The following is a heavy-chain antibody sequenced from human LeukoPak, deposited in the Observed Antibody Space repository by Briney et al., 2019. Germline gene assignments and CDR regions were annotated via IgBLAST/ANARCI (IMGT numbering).Heavy chain of an antibody. V-gene: IGHV3-48*03. CDR2: ISSSGTTI. J-gene: IGHJ4*02. CDR1: GFSLSSYE. D-gene: IGHD2-15*01. Sequence: GGSLRLSCAASGFSLSSYEMNWVRQAPGKGLEWVSYISSSGTTIYYADSVKGRFTISRDNAKNSLFLQMNSLRAEDTAVYYCARDTRYCSGGGCYVGYYFDYWGQGTLVTVSS. CDR3: ARDTRYCSGGGCYVGYYFDY.